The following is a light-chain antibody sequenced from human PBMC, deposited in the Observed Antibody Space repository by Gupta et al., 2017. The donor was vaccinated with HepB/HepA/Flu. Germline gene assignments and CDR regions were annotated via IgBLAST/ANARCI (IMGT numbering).Light chain of an antibody. CDR2: NDN. J-gene: IGLJ1*01. CDR3: EGWDDILSGCV. Sequence: VLPQPPSASGPPGQRVTIPCSGSSSNIGNDNAYWYQQLPGTAPNLLLYNDNQRPSGVPDRFSGSKSGTTASLASSGLRAEDEADYYCEGWDDILSGCVFGAGTKVTVL. V-gene: IGLV1-47*02. CDR1: SSNIGNDN.